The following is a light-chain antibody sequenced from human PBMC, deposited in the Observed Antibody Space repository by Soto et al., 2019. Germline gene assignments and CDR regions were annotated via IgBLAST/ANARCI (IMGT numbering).Light chain of an antibody. J-gene: IGKJ4*01. CDR2: GTS. Sequence: ERVLTQSPATLSVSPGQRATLSCRASQSVSGNLAWFQQKPGQAPRLLIYGTSTRATGIPARFSGSGSGTEFTLTIDSLQSEDFAVDYCLQYNDWSLTFGGGTKVDIK. CDR3: LQYNDWSLT. V-gene: IGKV3-15*01. CDR1: QSVSGN.